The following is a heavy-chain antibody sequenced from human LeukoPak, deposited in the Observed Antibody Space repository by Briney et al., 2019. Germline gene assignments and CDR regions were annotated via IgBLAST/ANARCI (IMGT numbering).Heavy chain of an antibody. CDR3: ARGELADAFDI. V-gene: IGHV3-9*01. D-gene: IGHD1-26*01. CDR1: GFTFDDYA. Sequence: GGSLRLSCAASGFTFDDYAMHWVRQAPGKGLEWVSGISWNSGSIGYADSVKGRFTISRDNAKNSLYLQMNSLRAEDTAVYYCARGELADAFDIWGQGTMVTVSS. J-gene: IGHJ3*02. CDR2: ISWNSGSI.